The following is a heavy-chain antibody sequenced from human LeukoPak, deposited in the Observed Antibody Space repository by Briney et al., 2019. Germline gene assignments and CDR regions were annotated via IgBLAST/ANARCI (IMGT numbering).Heavy chain of an antibody. CDR1: GYIFTRYG. D-gene: IGHD4-11*01. CDR2: ISGYNGNT. J-gene: IGHJ4*02. CDR3: ARDFDYSKEEVDY. V-gene: IGHV1-18*01. Sequence: ASVNVSCKASGYIFTRYGISWVRQAPGQGLEWMGWISGYNGNTKYAQKYQGRVTMTTDTSASTAYMELRSLRSDDTGVYYCARDFDYSKEEVDYWGQGTLVTVSS.